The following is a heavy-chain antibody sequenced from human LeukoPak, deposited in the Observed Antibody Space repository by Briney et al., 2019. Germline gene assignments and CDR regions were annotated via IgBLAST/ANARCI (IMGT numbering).Heavy chain of an antibody. CDR1: GFTFSSYG. D-gene: IGHD3-10*01. CDR3: AKGLCFGELYLDY. V-gene: IGHV3-33*06. Sequence: GGSLRLSCAASGFTFSSYGMHWVRQAPGNGLEWVAVIWYDGSNKYYADSVKGRFTISRDNSKNTLYLQMNSLRAEDTAVYYCAKGLCFGELYLDYWGQGTLVTVSS. CDR2: IWYDGSNK. J-gene: IGHJ4*02.